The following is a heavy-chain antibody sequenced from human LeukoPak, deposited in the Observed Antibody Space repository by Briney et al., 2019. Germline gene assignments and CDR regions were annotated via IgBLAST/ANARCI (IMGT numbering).Heavy chain of an antibody. Sequence: SVKVSCKASGYTFTYRHLHWVRQAPGQALEWMGWITPFNGNTNYAQKFQDRVTITRDRSMTTAYMELSSLRSEDTAMYYCAAPGYCSSTSCLPFDAFDIWGQGTMVTVSS. D-gene: IGHD2-2*01. J-gene: IGHJ3*02. V-gene: IGHV1-45*02. CDR3: AAPGYCSSTSCLPFDAFDI. CDR2: ITPFNGNT. CDR1: GYTFTYRH.